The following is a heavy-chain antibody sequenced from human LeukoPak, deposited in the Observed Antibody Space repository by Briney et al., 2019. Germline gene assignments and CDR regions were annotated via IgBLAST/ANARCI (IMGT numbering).Heavy chain of an antibody. Sequence: SETLSLTCTVSGGSISSYFWSWIRQPPGKGPEWIAYAHYSERTHYNPSLKSRVTISLDTSKNQFSLMLNSVTAADTAVYYCARDRRWDLLHAFDIWGQGTMVTVSS. V-gene: IGHV4-59*01. CDR2: AHYSERT. J-gene: IGHJ3*02. CDR1: GGSISSYF. CDR3: ARDRRWDLLHAFDI. D-gene: IGHD1-26*01.